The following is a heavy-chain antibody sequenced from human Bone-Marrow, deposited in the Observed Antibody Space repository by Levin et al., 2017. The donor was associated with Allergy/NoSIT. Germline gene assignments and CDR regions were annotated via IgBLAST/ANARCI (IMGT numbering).Heavy chain of an antibody. CDR3: ARLRAPAAPVTTRPVGAFDI. CDR2: IYPGDSDT. V-gene: IGHV5-51*01. Sequence: KVSCKGSGYSFTSYWIGWVRQMPGKGLEWMGIIYPGDSDTRYSPSFQGQVTISADKFISTAYLQWSSLKASDTAMYYCARLRAPAAPVTTRPVGAFDIWGQGTMVTVSS. J-gene: IGHJ3*02. D-gene: IGHD2-2*01. CDR1: GYSFTSYW.